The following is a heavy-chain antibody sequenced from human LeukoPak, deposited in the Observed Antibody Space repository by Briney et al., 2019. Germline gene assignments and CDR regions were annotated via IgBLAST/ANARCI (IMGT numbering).Heavy chain of an antibody. J-gene: IGHJ3*02. CDR3: ARPDGGSGSYQDAFDI. CDR1: GYTFTGYY. V-gene: IGHV1-2*02. CDR2: INPNSGGT. D-gene: IGHD3-10*01. Sequence: GASVKVSCKASGYTFTGYYMHWVRQAPGQGLEWMGWINPNSGGTNYAQNFQGRVTMTRDTSITTAYMELSRLRSDDTAVYYCARPDGGSGSYQDAFDIWGQGTMVTVSS.